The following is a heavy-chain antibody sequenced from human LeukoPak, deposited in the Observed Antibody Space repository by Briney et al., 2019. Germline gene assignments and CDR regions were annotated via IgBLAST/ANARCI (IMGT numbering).Heavy chain of an antibody. Sequence: SQTLSLTCTVSGGSISSGSYYWSWIRQPAGKGLEWIGRIYTSGSTNYNPSLKSRVTISVDTSKNHFSLKLSSVTAADTAVYYCARDPPVAAFDIWGQGTMVTVSS. CDR2: IYTSGST. CDR1: GGSISSGSYY. J-gene: IGHJ3*02. V-gene: IGHV4-61*02. CDR3: ARDPPVAAFDI.